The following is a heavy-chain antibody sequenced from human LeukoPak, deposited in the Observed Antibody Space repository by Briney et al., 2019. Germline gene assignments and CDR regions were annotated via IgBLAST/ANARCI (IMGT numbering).Heavy chain of an antibody. J-gene: IGHJ6*03. CDR3: ARGPPQSSYRYYYYMDV. Sequence: GGSLRLSCAASGFTFSSYWMSWVRQAPGKGLEWVANIKQDGSEKYYVDSVKGRFTISRDNAKNTLYLQMNSLRAEDTAVYYCARGPPQSSYRYYYYMDVWGKGTTVTVSS. D-gene: IGHD2-2*01. CDR1: GFTFSSYW. CDR2: IKQDGSEK. V-gene: IGHV3-7*01.